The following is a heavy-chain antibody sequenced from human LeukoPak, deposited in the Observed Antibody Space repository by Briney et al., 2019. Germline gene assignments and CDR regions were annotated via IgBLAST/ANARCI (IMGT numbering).Heavy chain of an antibody. CDR2: ISGSGGST. CDR3: AKDHASGESYYFDY. CDR1: GFTFSSYA. V-gene: IGHV3-23*01. Sequence: PGRSLRLSCAASGFTFSSYAMSWVRQAPGKGLEWVSAISGSGGSTYYADSVKGPFTISRDNSKNTLYLQMNSLRAEDTAVYYCAKDHASGESYYFDYWGQGTLVTVSS. J-gene: IGHJ4*02. D-gene: IGHD3-10*01.